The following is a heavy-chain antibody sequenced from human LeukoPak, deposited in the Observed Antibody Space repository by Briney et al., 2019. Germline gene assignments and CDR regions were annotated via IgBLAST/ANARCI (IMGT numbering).Heavy chain of an antibody. D-gene: IGHD1-26*01. J-gene: IGHJ4*02. V-gene: IGHV3-48*03. CDR1: GFTFSSYE. CDR3: ARGVASIVGATSLDY. Sequence: GGSLRLSCAASGFTFSSYEFNWVRQAPGKGLEWVSYISSSGTTIFYADSVKGRFTISRDSAKNSLYLQMNRLRAEDTAIYYCARGVASIVGATSLDYWGQGTLVTVSS. CDR2: ISSSGTTI.